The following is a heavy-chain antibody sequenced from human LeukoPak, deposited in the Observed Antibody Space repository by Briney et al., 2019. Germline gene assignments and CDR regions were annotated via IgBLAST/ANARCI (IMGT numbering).Heavy chain of an antibody. Sequence: SVKVSCKASGGTFSSYAISWVRQAPGQGLEWMGGIIPILGIANYAQKFQGRVTITADKSTSTAYMELSSLRSEDTAVYYCARDPSKAAGKALDVWGKGTTVTVS. CDR3: ARDPSKAAGKALDV. CDR1: GGTFSSYA. D-gene: IGHD6-13*01. J-gene: IGHJ6*03. V-gene: IGHV1-69*04. CDR2: IIPILGIA.